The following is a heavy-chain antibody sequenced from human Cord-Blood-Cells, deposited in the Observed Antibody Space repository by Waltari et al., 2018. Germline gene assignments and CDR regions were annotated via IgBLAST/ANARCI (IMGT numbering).Heavy chain of an antibody. J-gene: IGHJ2*01. Sequence: QVQLVESGGGVVQPGRSLRLSCAASGFTFSSSGLHWVRQAPGKGLEWVAVISYDGSNKYYADSVKGRFTISRDNSKNTLYLQMNSLRAEDTAVYYCAKGHSSSWYWYFDLWGRGTLVTVSS. CDR2: ISYDGSNK. CDR1: GFTFSSSG. V-gene: IGHV3-30*18. CDR3: AKGHSSSWYWYFDL. D-gene: IGHD6-13*01.